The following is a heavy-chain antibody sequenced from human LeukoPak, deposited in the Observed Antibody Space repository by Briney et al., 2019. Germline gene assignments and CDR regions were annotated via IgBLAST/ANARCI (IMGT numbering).Heavy chain of an antibody. D-gene: IGHD6-13*01. J-gene: IGHJ4*02. CDR2: ISYDESDK. Sequence: GGTLRLSCAASGFTFNIYAMHWVRQAPGKGLEWVAVISYDESDKYYADSVKGRFTISRDNSKNTLYLQMNSLRVEDTAVYYCARRWSFDHWGQGTLVTVSS. V-gene: IGHV3-30*04. CDR1: GFTFNIYA. CDR3: ARRWSFDH.